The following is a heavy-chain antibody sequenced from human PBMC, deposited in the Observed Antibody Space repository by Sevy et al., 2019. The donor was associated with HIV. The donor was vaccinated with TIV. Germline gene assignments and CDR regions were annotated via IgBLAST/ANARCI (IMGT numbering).Heavy chain of an antibody. V-gene: IGHV3-15*01. CDR2: IKSECDGGAI. Sequence: PGGSLRLSCTASGFTFSSAWMSWVRQAPGKGLEWVGRIKSECDGGAIEYAEPEKDRLSISREDSKKTVYLQMNSMKTEDTAVYYCITDPAYRGYDEEVINYYFYGMDVWGQGTTVTVSS. CDR1: GFTFSSAW. J-gene: IGHJ6*02. D-gene: IGHD5-12*01. CDR3: ITDPAYRGYDEEVINYYFYGMDV.